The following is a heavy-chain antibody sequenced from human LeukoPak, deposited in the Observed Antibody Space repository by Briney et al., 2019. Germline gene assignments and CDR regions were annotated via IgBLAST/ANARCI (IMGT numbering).Heavy chain of an antibody. D-gene: IGHD2-15*01. CDR3: AKVGYCSGGSCYPVAFDI. CDR2: IRGDGGST. J-gene: IGHJ3*02. CDR1: GFTFDDYA. V-gene: IGHV3-43*02. Sequence: PGGSLTLSCAVSGFTFDDYAMHWVRQAPGKGREWVSLIRGDGGSTYYADSVKGRFTISRDNSKNSLYLQMNSLRTEDTALYYCAKVGYCSGGSCYPVAFDIWGQGTMVTVSS.